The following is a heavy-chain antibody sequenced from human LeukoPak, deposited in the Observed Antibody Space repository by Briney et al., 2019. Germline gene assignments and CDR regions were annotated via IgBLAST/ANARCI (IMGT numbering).Heavy chain of an antibody. V-gene: IGHV4-4*02. Sequence: SGTLSLTCAVSGGSISSDNWWSWVRQPPGKGLEWIGEIYHSGSANYNPSLKSRVTISVDKSKNQFSLNLSSVTAADTAVYYCARQARYPYDFWSYYYMDVWGKGTTVTVSS. J-gene: IGHJ6*03. D-gene: IGHD3-3*01. CDR2: IYHSGSA. CDR1: GGSISSDNW. CDR3: ARQARYPYDFWSYYYMDV.